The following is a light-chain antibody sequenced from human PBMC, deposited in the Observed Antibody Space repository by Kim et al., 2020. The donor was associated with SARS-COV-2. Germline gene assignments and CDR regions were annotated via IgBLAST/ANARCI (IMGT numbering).Light chain of an antibody. CDR2: AAS. V-gene: IGKV1-27*01. Sequence: DIQMTQSPSSLSASVGDRVTITCRASRGIHNYLAWYQQKPGKVPKLLIYAASTLHSGLPSRFSGSGSGTDFTLIISSLQPEDVATYYCQKYNTAPWTFGQGTKVDIK. J-gene: IGKJ1*01. CDR3: QKYNTAPWT. CDR1: RGIHNY.